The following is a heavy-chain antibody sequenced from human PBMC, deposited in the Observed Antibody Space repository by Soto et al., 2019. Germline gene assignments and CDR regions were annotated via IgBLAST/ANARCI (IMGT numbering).Heavy chain of an antibody. V-gene: IGHV4-59*12. D-gene: IGHD3-16*01. CDR2: IYYSGST. CDR1: GGSISSYY. Sequence: SETLSLTCVVSGGSISSYYWTWIRQPPGKGLEWIGNIYYSGSTTYNPSLKSRVAISVDTSKNQFSLKLNSVTAADTAVYYCARDRVMLTFGGASEEWGIDSWGPGTLVTVSS. J-gene: IGHJ4*02. CDR3: ARDRVMLTFGGASEEWGIDS.